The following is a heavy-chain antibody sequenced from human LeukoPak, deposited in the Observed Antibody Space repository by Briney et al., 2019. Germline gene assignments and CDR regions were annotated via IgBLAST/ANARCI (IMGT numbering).Heavy chain of an antibody. CDR1: GFTLSTYN. D-gene: IGHD1-7*01. CDR3: ARDRDWNSGFDY. CDR2: ISTSSSYI. V-gene: IGHV3-21*01. Sequence: PGGSLRLSCAASGFTLSTYNMKWVRQAPRKGLEWVSSISTSSSYIYYADSVKGRFTISRDNARNSLYLQMNSLRAEDTAVHYCARDRDWNSGFDYWGQGTLVTVSS. J-gene: IGHJ4*02.